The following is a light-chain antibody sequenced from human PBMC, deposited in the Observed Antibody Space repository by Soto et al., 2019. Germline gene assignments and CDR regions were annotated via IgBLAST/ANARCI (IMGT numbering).Light chain of an antibody. CDR2: DAS. CDR3: QQFNSYPQT. CDR1: QGISSA. J-gene: IGKJ2*01. V-gene: IGKV1-13*02. Sequence: AIQLTQSPSSLSASVGDRVTITCRASQGISSALAWYQQKPGRAPELLIYDASTLESGVPSRFSGSGSGTDFTLTISSLQPEDFATYYCQQFNSYPQTFGQGTKLEI.